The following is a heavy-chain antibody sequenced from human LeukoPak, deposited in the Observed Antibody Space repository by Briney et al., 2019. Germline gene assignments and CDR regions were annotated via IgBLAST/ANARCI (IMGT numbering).Heavy chain of an antibody. D-gene: IGHD3-3*01. CDR3: ARGVWSGHLEPFDP. CDR2: MNPNSGNT. Sequence: ASVRVSCKASGYTFTSYDINWVRQATGQGLEWMGWMNPNSGNTGYAQKFQGRVTMTRNTSISTAYMELSSLRSEDTAVYYCARGVWSGHLEPFDPWGQGTLVTVSS. J-gene: IGHJ5*02. V-gene: IGHV1-8*01. CDR1: GYTFTSYD.